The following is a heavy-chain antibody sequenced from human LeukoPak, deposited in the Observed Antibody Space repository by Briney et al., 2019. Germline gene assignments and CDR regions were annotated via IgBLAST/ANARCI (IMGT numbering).Heavy chain of an antibody. CDR1: GFTFSSYS. V-gene: IGHV3-48*04. CDR3: ARGIPIAAAPLGGWFDP. J-gene: IGHJ5*02. D-gene: IGHD6-13*01. CDR2: ISSSSSTI. Sequence: GGSLRLSCAASGFTFSSYSMNWVRQAPGKGLEWVSYISSSSSTIYYADSVKGRFTISRDNAKNSLYLQMNSLRAEDTAVYYCARGIPIAAAPLGGWFDPWGQGTLVTVSS.